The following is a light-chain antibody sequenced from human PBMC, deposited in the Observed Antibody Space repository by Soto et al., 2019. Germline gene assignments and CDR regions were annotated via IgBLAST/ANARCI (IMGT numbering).Light chain of an antibody. CDR1: QSVSSY. J-gene: IGKJ2*01. Sequence: EIVLTQSPATLSLSPGERATLSCRASQSVSSYLAWYQQKPGQAPRLLIYDASNRATGIPARFSGSGSGTDFTLTISSLGPEDFAVYYCQQRSHWHPAFGQGTKVEIK. CDR3: QQRSHWHPA. CDR2: DAS. V-gene: IGKV3-11*01.